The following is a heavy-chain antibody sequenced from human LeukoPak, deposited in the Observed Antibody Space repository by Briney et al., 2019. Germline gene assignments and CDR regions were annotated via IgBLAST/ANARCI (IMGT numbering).Heavy chain of an antibody. J-gene: IGHJ4*02. CDR2: INPNSGGT. V-gene: IGHV1-2*02. Sequence: ASVKVSCKASGYTFTGYYMHWVRQAPGQGLEWMGWINPNSGGTNYAQKLQGRVTMTTDTSTSTAYMELRSLRSDDTAVYYCAREDCSGGSCYRFEYWGQGTLVTVSS. CDR1: GYTFTGYY. CDR3: AREDCSGGSCYRFEY. D-gene: IGHD2-15*01.